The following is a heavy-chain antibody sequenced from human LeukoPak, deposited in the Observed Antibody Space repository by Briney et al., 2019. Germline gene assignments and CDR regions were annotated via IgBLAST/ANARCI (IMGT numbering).Heavy chain of an antibody. V-gene: IGHV4-59*11. Sequence: KPSETLSLTCALSDDSFSSHYWTWIRQPPGKGLEWIGYISYIGSTNYNPSLKSRVTISIDTSKNQFSLKLSSVTAADTAVYYCARDLVTVTKGFDIWGQGTMVSVSS. J-gene: IGHJ3*02. CDR2: ISYIGST. CDR1: DDSFSSHY. D-gene: IGHD4-17*01. CDR3: ARDLVTVTKGFDI.